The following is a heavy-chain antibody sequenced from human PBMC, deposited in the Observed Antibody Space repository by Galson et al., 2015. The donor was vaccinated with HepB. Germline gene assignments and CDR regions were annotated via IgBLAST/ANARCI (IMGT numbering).Heavy chain of an antibody. CDR3: ASQPLLLWFGGLSGSRYYYGMDV. D-gene: IGHD3-10*01. CDR2: INHSGST. Sequence: TLSLTCAVYGGSFSGYYWSWIRQPPGKGLEWIGEINHSGSTNYNPSLKSRVTISVDTSKNQFSLKLSSVTAADTAVYYCASQPLLLWFGGLSGSRYYYGMDVWGQGTTVTVSS. J-gene: IGHJ6*02. V-gene: IGHV4-34*01. CDR1: GGSFSGYY.